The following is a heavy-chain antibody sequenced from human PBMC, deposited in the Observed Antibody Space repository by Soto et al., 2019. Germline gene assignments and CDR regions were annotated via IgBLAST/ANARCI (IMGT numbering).Heavy chain of an antibody. D-gene: IGHD3-16*01. CDR1: GFSLTTRGVG. V-gene: IGHV2-5*02. J-gene: IGHJ5*02. CDR2: IYWDDDK. CDR3: AHIPNYYQYDWFDP. Sequence: QITLKESGPTLVKPTQTLTLTCTFSGFSLTTRGVGVGWIRQPPGKALECLALIYWDDDKRYSPSLQSRLSITKDPSKNQVVLTMTNVDPVDTATYYCAHIPNYYQYDWFDPWGQGTPVSVSS.